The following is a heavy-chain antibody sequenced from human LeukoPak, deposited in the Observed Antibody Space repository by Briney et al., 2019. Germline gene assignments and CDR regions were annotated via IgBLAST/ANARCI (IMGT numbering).Heavy chain of an antibody. D-gene: IGHD3-9*01. CDR2: IKQDGSEK. V-gene: IGHV3-7*01. J-gene: IGHJ4*02. CDR3: ASGPGYFDWLLLGDY. CDR1: GCTFSSYW. Sequence: PGGSLRLSCAASGCTFSSYWMSWVRQAPGKGLEWVANIKQDGSEKYYVDSVKGRFTISRDNAKNSLYLQMNSLRAEDTAVYYCASGPGYFDWLLLGDYWGQGTLVTVSS.